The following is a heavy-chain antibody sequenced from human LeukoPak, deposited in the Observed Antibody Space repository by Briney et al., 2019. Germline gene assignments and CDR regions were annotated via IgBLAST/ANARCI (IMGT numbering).Heavy chain of an antibody. CDR1: GFTFSSYA. J-gene: IGHJ4*02. Sequence: GGSLRLSCAASGFTFSSYAMSWVRQAPGKGLEWVSAISGSGGSTYYADSVKGRFTISRDNSKNTLYLQMNSLRAEDTAVYYCAKKATFYYDSSGYYFDYWGQGTLVTVSS. V-gene: IGHV3-23*01. CDR3: AKKATFYYDSSGYYFDY. CDR2: ISGSGGST. D-gene: IGHD3-22*01.